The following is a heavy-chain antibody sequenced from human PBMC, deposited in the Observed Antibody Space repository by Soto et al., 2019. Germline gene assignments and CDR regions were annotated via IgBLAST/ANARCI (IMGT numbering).Heavy chain of an antibody. CDR1: GFTFSTYW. Sequence: PGGSLRLSCAASGFTFSTYWMDWVRQTPGKGLGWVANINQDGSEKNYVDSVKGRFTIYRDNAKNSLYLQMSSLTAEDSALYYCSRSLDSWGQGTLVTVSS. CDR2: INQDGSEK. CDR3: SRSLDS. J-gene: IGHJ4*02. V-gene: IGHV3-7*01.